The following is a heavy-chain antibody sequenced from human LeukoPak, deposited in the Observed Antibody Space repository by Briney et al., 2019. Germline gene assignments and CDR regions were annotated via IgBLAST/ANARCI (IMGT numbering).Heavy chain of an antibody. CDR3: AREYDVLGSHDAFDI. J-gene: IGHJ3*02. Sequence: PGGSLRLSCAASGFTFSSYEMNWVRQAPGKGLEWVSYISSSGSTIYYADSVKGRFTISRDNSKNTLYLQMNSLRAEDTAVYYCAREYDVLGSHDAFDIWGQGTMVTVSS. V-gene: IGHV3-48*03. CDR1: GFTFSSYE. D-gene: IGHD3-3*02. CDR2: ISSSGSTI.